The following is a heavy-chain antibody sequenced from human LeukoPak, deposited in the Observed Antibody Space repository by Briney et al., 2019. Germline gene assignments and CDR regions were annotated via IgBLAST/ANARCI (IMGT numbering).Heavy chain of an antibody. CDR2: IFYSGCT. Sequence: SETLSLICSVSGGSISSYYWSWIRQPPGKVLEWIGYIFYSGCTNYNPSLKSRVTISVDTSKNQISLKLSSVTAADTAVYYCARHISASSRYDYWGQGTLVTVSS. CDR1: GGSISSYY. D-gene: IGHD6-13*01. J-gene: IGHJ4*02. CDR3: ARHISASSRYDY. V-gene: IGHV4-59*08.